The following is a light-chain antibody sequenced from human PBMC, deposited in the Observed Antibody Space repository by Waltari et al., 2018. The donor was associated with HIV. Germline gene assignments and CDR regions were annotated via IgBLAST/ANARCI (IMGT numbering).Light chain of an antibody. CDR1: ESVHSN. J-gene: IGKJ2*01. CDR3: QQYHKRHET. Sequence: EILMTQSPATLSVSPVGGATLSCRASESVHSNLAWFQHKPGQAPRLLIYAASTRATGVPDRFSASGSGTDFTLTIRSLQSEDFAIYFCQQYHKRHETFGQGTKLEIK. CDR2: AAS. V-gene: IGKV3-15*01.